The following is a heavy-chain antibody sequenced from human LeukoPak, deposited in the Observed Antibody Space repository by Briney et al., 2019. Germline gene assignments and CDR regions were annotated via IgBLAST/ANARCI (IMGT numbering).Heavy chain of an antibody. V-gene: IGHV3-33*01. CDR3: ARDEYGTVTTWGDYYYGMDV. J-gene: IGHJ6*02. CDR1: GFTFSSYG. D-gene: IGHD4-17*01. Sequence: GGSLRLSCAASGFTFSSYGMHWVRQAPGKGLEWVAVIWYDGSNKYYADSVKGRFTIPRDNSKNTLYLQMNSLRAEDTAVYYCARDEYGTVTTWGDYYYGMDVWGQGTTVTVSS. CDR2: IWYDGSNK.